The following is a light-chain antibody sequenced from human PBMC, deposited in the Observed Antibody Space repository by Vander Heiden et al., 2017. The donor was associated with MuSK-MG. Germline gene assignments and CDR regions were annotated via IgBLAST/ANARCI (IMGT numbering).Light chain of an antibody. CDR3: QSADRSGTYSVV. V-gene: IGLV3-25*03. CDR2: KDT. J-gene: IGLJ2*01. CDR1: ALPKRF. Sequence: SSELTQTPSASVSPGQTARITCSGEALPKRFAFWCQQKPGQAPVLVIYKDTERRSGIPERYSGSSSGTTVTLTISGVQAEDEADYYCQSADRSGTYSVVFGGGTKLTVL.